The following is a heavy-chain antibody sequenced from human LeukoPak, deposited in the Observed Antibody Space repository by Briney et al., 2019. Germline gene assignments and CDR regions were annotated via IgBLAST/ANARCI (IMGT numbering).Heavy chain of an antibody. D-gene: IGHD2-15*01. V-gene: IGHV3-30*18. J-gene: IGHJ4*02. CDR2: ISYDGSNK. CDR3: AKDQCSGGSCYSDY. CDR1: GFTFSSYG. Sequence: GGSLRLSCAASGFTFSSYGMHWVRQAPGKGLEWVAVISYDGSNKYYADSVKGRFTISRDNSKNKLYLQMISLRAEDTAVYYCAKDQCSGGSCYSDYWGQGTLVTVSS.